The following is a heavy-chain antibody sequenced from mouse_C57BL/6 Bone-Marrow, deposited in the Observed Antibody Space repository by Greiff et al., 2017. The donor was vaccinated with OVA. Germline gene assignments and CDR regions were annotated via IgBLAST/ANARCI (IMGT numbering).Heavy chain of an antibody. Sequence: EVQLVESGEGLVKPGGSLKLSCAASGFTFSSYAMSWVRQTPEKRLEWVAYISSGGDYIYYADTVKGRFTISRDNARNTLYLQMSSLKSEDTAMYYCTRAGGVVARGYFDYWGQGTTLTVSS. CDR1: GFTFSSYA. CDR2: ISSGGDYI. CDR3: TRAGGVVARGYFDY. J-gene: IGHJ2*01. V-gene: IGHV5-9-1*02. D-gene: IGHD1-1*01.